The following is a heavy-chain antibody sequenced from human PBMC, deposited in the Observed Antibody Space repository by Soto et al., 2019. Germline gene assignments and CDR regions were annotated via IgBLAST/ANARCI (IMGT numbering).Heavy chain of an antibody. J-gene: IGHJ5*02. D-gene: IGHD6-19*01. CDR3: AREGHPSGWS. Sequence: QVQLQESGPGLVKPSETLSLTCAVSGGSITSSDWWSWVRQPPGKGLEWIGETSHRGSTTYSPSLEGRVTIAEDKPKNCSSWKGGSGRAADTPVYYCAREGHPSGWSWARATLFPVSS. V-gene: IGHV4-4*02. CDR1: GGSITSSDW. CDR2: TSHRGST.